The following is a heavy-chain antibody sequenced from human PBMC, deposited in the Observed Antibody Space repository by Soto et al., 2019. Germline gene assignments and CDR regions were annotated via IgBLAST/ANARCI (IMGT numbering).Heavy chain of an antibody. CDR1: GLSVSTNY. Sequence: EVQLVETGGGWIQPGGSLRLSCAASGLSVSTNYLSWVRQAPGKGLEWVSIIYSDGSTFYGGSLRGRFTISRDNSKNTLYLQMDSLRAEDTAVYYCARARDSTTGTRINTMDVWGQGTRVTVSS. V-gene: IGHV3-53*02. J-gene: IGHJ6*02. CDR2: IYSDGST. D-gene: IGHD4-4*01. CDR3: ARARDSTTGTRINTMDV.